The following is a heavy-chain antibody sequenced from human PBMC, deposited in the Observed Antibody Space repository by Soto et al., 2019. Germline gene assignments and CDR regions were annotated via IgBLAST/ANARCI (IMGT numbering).Heavy chain of an antibody. CDR1: GGSISSGGYY. D-gene: IGHD3-22*01. CDR3: ARAGNYDSSGYLFDY. V-gene: IGHV4-31*03. J-gene: IGHJ4*02. CDR2: IYYSGST. Sequence: QVQLQESGPGLVKPSQTLSLTCTVSGGSISSGGYYWSWIRQHPGKGLEWIGYIYYSGSTYYNPSLKSRVTISVDTSKNQFSLKLSSVTAADTAVYYCARAGNYDSSGYLFDYWGQGTLVTVSS.